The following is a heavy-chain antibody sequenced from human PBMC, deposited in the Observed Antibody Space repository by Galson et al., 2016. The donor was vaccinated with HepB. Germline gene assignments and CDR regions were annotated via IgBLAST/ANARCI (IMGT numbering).Heavy chain of an antibody. V-gene: IGHV3-72*01. J-gene: IGHJ4*02. CDR1: GFILSDYY. CDR2: TRNRARSYTT. Sequence: SLRLSCAASGFILSDYYMDWVRQAPGKGLEWVGRTRNRARSYTTDYVASVKGRFPILRDNSRSSVFLHMNGLKPEDAAIYYCTRTGLGDFDYWGRGTLVTVSA. CDR3: TRTGLGDFDY.